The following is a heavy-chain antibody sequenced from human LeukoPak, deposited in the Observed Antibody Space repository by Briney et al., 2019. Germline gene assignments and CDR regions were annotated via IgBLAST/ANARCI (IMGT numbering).Heavy chain of an antibody. CDR2: IIPIFGTA. CDR3: ASGDFVVVVAADYGMDV. V-gene: IGHV1-69*13. CDR1: GYTFTGYY. Sequence: SVKVSCKASGYTFTGYYMHWVRQAPGQGLEWMGGIIPIFGTANYAQKFQGRVTITADESTSTAYMELSSLRSEDTAVYYCASGDFVVVVAADYGMDVWGQGTTVTVSS. J-gene: IGHJ6*02. D-gene: IGHD2-15*01.